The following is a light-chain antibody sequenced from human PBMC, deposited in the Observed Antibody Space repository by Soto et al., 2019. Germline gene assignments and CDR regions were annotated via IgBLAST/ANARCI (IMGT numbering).Light chain of an antibody. Sequence: DIQMSQSPSTLSASVGDRVTITCRASRSLTRWLAWYQQKPGRAPKLLIYETSILQSGVPSRFSGSGSETDFTLTISGVQPDDIATYYCKQYSTFWTFGQGTRVEVK. CDR2: ETS. J-gene: IGKJ1*01. CDR1: RSLTRW. CDR3: KQYSTFWT. V-gene: IGKV1-5*03.